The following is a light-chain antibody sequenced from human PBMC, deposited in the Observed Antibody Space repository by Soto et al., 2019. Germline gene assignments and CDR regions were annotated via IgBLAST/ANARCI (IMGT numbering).Light chain of an antibody. CDR2: RSN. Sequence: QSVLTQPPSASGTPGQRVTISCSGRSSNIGSNYVYWYQQLPGTAPKLLIYRSNQRPSGVPDRFSGSKSGTSASLAISGLRSEDEADYYCAAWDDSLGAYYGFGTGTKRTVL. V-gene: IGLV1-47*01. CDR3: AAWDDSLGAYYG. J-gene: IGLJ1*01. CDR1: SSNIGSNY.